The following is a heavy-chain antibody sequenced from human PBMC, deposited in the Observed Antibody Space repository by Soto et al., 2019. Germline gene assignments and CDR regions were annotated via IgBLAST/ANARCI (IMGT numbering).Heavy chain of an antibody. D-gene: IGHD5-18*01. J-gene: IGHJ2*01. Sequence: QVQLVESGGGVVQPGRSLRLSCAASGFTFNNYAMHWVRQAPGKGLEWVALISYDGSNKYYADSVKGRFTISRDNSKNXXYRQMNSLRAEDRAVYYCARDPLWGTAMVLWYFDLWGRGTLVTVSS. V-gene: IGHV3-30-3*01. CDR2: ISYDGSNK. CDR3: ARDPLWGTAMVLWYFDL. CDR1: GFTFNNYA.